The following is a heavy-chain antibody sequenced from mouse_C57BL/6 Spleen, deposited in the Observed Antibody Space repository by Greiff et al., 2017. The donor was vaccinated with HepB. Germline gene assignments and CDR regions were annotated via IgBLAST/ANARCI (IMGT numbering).Heavy chain of an antibody. CDR2: IYPGDGDT. CDR1: GYAFSSSW. J-gene: IGHJ2*01. D-gene: IGHD2-5*01. Sequence: QVQLKHSGPELVKPGASVKISCKASGYAFSSSWMNWVKQRPGKGLEWIGRIYPGDGDTNYNGKFKGKATLTADKSSSTAYMQLSSLTSEDSAVYFCARSDYSNYGYYFDYWGQGTTLTVSS. CDR3: ARSDYSNYGYYFDY. V-gene: IGHV1-82*01.